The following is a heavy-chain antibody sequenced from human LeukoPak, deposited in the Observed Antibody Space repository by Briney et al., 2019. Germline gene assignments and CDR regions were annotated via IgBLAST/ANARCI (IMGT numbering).Heavy chain of an antibody. V-gene: IGHV1-69*05. CDR2: IIPIFGTA. D-gene: IGHD3-9*01. CDR1: GGTFGSYA. J-gene: IGHJ3*02. CDR3: ARHDTATDAFDI. Sequence: SVKVSCKASGGTFGSYAISWVRQAPGQGLEWMGGIIPIFGTANYAQKFQGRVTITTDESTSTAYMELSSLRSEDTAVYYCARHDTATDAFDIWGQGTMVTVSS.